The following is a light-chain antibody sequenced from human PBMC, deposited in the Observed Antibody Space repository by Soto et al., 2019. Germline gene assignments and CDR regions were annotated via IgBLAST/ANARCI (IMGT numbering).Light chain of an antibody. V-gene: IGKV2-28*01. CDR1: QSLLHSNGNTY. Sequence: DLVMTQSPLSLPVTPGEPASISCRSSQSLLHSNGNTYLDWYLQRPGRSPQLLIYFSSRRASGVPDRFSGSGSGTDFTLKISRVEAEDVGVYYCMQALQTPSFGGGTKVEIK. CDR3: MQALQTPS. J-gene: IGKJ4*01. CDR2: FSS.